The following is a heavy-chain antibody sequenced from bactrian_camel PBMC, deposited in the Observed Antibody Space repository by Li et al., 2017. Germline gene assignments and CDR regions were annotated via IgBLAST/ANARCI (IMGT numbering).Heavy chain of an antibody. Sequence: DVQLVESGGGSVQAGGSLRLSCAASGYTYNRNCMAWFRQAPGKEREGVARIATGSGNTYYADSVKGRFTISQDNAKNTVYLQMNSLKPEDTAMYYCAARGPYCYTKFLYVTLPIGARGPRSPSP. J-gene: IGHJ4*01. CDR1: GYTYNRNC. V-gene: IGHV3S40*01. CDR2: IATGSGNT. D-gene: IGHD2*01. CDR3: AARGPYCYTKFLYVTLP.